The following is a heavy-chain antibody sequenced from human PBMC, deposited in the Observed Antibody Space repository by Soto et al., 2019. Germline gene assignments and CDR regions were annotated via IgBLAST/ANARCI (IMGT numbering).Heavy chain of an antibody. CDR3: ARGGEWLPNY. CDR2: IYYSGST. V-gene: IGHV4-59*01. CDR1: GGSISSYY. Sequence: QVQLQESGPGLVKPSETLSLTCTVSGGSISSYYWSWIRQPPGKGLEWIGYIYYSGSTNYNPSLKSRVTISVDTSKNQFSLKLSSVTAADTAVYYCARGGEWLPNYWGQGTLVTVSS. D-gene: IGHD5-12*01. J-gene: IGHJ4*02.